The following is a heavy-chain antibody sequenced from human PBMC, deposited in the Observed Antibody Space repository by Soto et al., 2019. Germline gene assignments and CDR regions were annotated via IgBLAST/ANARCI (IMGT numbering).Heavy chain of an antibody. CDR3: ARGGITGTTAYSWFDP. V-gene: IGHV4-61*01. CDR2: IYYSGST. D-gene: IGHD1-20*01. Sequence: SETLSLTCTVSGGSVSSGSYYWSWIRQPPGKGLEWIGYIYYSGSTNYNPSLKSRVTISVDTSKNQFSLKLSSVTAADTAVYYCARGGITGTTAYSWFDPWGQGTLVTVSS. CDR1: GGSVSSGSYY. J-gene: IGHJ5*02.